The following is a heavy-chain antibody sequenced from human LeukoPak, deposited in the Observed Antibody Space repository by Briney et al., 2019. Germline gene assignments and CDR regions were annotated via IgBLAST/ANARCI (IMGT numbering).Heavy chain of an antibody. J-gene: IGHJ4*02. CDR1: GFTFSSHA. D-gene: IGHD2-2*01. V-gene: IGHV3-23*01. CDR2: ISGSGGST. Sequence: GGSPRLSCAASGFTFSSHAMSWVRQAPGKGLEWVSAISGSGGSTYYADSVKGRFTISRGNSKNTLYLQMNSLRAEDTAVYYCAKGVPSCSTTSCYADYWGQGTLVTVSS. CDR3: AKGVPSCSTTSCYADY.